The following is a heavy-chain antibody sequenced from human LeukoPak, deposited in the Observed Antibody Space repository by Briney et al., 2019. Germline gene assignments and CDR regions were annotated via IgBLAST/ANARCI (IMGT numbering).Heavy chain of an antibody. D-gene: IGHD3-9*01. CDR2: ISGSGGST. CDR1: GFTFSNYA. V-gene: IGHV3-23*01. J-gene: IGHJ4*02. Sequence: TGGSLRLSCDASGFTFSNYAMSWVRQAPGKGLEWVSAISGSGGSTYYADSVKGRFAISRDNSKNTLYLQMNSLRAEDTAVYYCAKAKYDILTGYPWGYFDYWGQGTLVTVSS. CDR3: AKAKYDILTGYPWGYFDY.